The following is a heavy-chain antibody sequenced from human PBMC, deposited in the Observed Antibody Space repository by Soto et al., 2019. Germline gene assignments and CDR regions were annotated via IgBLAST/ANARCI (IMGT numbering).Heavy chain of an antibody. CDR2: ISYDGSNK. D-gene: IGHD4-4*01. V-gene: IGHV3-30-3*01. Sequence: ESGGGVVQPGRSLRLSCAASGFTFSSYAMHWVRQAPGKGLEWVAVISYDGSNKYYADSVKGRFTISRDNSKNTLCLQMNSLRAEDTAVYYCARDRVRLTNYSNYSISIYYYGMDVWGQGTTVTVSS. CDR1: GFTFSSYA. J-gene: IGHJ6*02. CDR3: ARDRVRLTNYSNYSISIYYYGMDV.